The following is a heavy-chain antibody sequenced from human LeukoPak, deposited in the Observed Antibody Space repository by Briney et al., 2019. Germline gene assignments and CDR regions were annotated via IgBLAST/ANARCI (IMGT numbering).Heavy chain of an antibody. CDR2: IYYSGST. V-gene: IGHV4-39*07. J-gene: IGHJ4*02. D-gene: IGHD1-26*01. Sequence: PSETLSLTCTVSGGSIGSSSYYWGWIRQPPGKGLEWIGSIYYSGSTYYNPSLKSRVTISVDTSKNQLSLKLRSVTAADTAVYFCARGGEWELLIGYWGQGTLVTVSS. CDR1: GGSIGSSSYY. CDR3: ARGGEWELLIGY.